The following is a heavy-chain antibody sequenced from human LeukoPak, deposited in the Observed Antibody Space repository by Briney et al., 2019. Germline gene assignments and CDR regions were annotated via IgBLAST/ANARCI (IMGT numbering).Heavy chain of an antibody. Sequence: GGSLRLSCAASGFTFSTYAMSWLRQCPGKGLEWVSGISGSGGYTFYADSVKGRFTISRDNSKNTLYLQMNSLGAEDTAVYYCARKTFFDYWGQGTLVPVFS. CDR3: ARKTFFDY. J-gene: IGHJ4*02. CDR1: GFTFSTYA. CDR2: ISGSGGYT. V-gene: IGHV3-23*01.